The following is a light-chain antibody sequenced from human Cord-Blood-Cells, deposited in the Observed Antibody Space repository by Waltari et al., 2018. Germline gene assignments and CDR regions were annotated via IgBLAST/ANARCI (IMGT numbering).Light chain of an antibody. J-gene: IGLJ3*02. V-gene: IGLV2-14*03. CDR2: DVS. CDR3: SSYTSSSTWV. Sequence: QSALTQPASVSGSPGQSITIYCTGPSSDVGGYNYVSWYQQHPGKAPKLMIYDVSNRPSGVCSRCSDAKSDNTASLTISGLQAEYEADYYCSSYTSSSTWVFGGVTKLSVL. CDR1: SSDVGGYNY.